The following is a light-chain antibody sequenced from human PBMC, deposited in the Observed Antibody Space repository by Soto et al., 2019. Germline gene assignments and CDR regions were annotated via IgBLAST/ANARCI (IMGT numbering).Light chain of an antibody. CDR3: QQYDGYSTWT. V-gene: IGKV1-5*01. Sequence: DSQITEARCTLSASVGDTVTITCRASQSVSIWLAWYQKKPGKAPKVLIWDASTLQRGVPSRFSGSGSGTEFTLTISSLQPEDLATYYCQQYDGYSTWTVGQGTKVDIK. CDR1: QSVSIW. J-gene: IGKJ1*01. CDR2: DAS.